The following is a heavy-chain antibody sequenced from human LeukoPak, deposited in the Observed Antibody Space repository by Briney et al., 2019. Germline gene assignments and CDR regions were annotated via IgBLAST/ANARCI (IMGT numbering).Heavy chain of an antibody. J-gene: IGHJ4*01. CDR2: ISGSGENT. CDR3: ANTPGSDVVATTVLRY. Sequence: GGSLRLSCVAPGFTLSSYNMKWVRQAPGKGLEWVSVISGSGENTYYADSVKGRFTISRDNSKNTLYLQMNSLRAEDTAAYYCANTPGSDVVATTVLRYWGXXXLVTVSS. V-gene: IGHV3-23*01. CDR1: GFTLSSYN. D-gene: IGHD5-12*01.